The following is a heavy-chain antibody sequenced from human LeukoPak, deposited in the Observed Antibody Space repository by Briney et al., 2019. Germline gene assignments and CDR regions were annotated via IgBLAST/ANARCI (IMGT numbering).Heavy chain of an antibody. Sequence: GGSLRLSCAASGFTFSSYSMNWVRQAPGKGLEWVSSISSSSSYIYYADSVKGRFTISRDNAKNSLYLQMNSLRAEDTAVYYCAREVGPVLHYYYGMDVWGQGTTVTVSS. D-gene: IGHD2-2*01. CDR1: GFTFSSYS. CDR3: AREVGPVLHYYYGMDV. J-gene: IGHJ6*02. V-gene: IGHV3-21*01. CDR2: ISSSSSYI.